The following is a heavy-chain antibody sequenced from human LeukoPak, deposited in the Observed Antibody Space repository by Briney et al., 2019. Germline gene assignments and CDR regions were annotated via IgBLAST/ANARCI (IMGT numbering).Heavy chain of an antibody. Sequence: ASVKVSCKASGGTFISYAISWVRQAPGQGLEWMGGIIPIFGTANYAQKFQGRVTITTDESTSTAYMELSSLRSEDTAVYYCARGYCSSTSCREYNWFDPWGQGTLVTVSS. CDR3: ARGYCSSTSCREYNWFDP. CDR1: GGTFISYA. D-gene: IGHD2-2*01. V-gene: IGHV1-69*05. CDR2: IIPIFGTA. J-gene: IGHJ5*02.